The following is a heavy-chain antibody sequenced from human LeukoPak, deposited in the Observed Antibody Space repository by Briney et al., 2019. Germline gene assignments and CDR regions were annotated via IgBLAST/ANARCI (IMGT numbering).Heavy chain of an antibody. J-gene: IGHJ6*02. Sequence: ASVKVSCKASGYTVTDYYIHWVRQAPGQGLEWMGWIKPNSGGTISAEKFQGRVTMTRDTSIITVYMELRRLRSDDTAVYYCASHYGRDFHYYGMDVWGPGTTITVSS. D-gene: IGHD4-17*01. CDR1: GYTVTDYY. CDR2: IKPNSGGT. CDR3: ASHYGRDFHYYGMDV. V-gene: IGHV1-2*02.